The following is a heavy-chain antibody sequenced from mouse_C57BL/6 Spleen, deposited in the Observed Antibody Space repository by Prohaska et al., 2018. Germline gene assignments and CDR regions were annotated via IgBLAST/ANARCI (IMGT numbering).Heavy chain of an antibody. CDR2: INPNNGGT. Sequence: GYTFTDYNMHWVKQSHGKSLEWIGYINPNNGGTSYNQKFKGKATLTVNKSSSTAYMELRSLTSEDSAVYYCARNDYGGYAMDYWGQGTSVTVSS. CDR1: GYTFTDYN. D-gene: IGHD2-4*01. CDR3: ARNDYGGYAMDY. V-gene: IGHV1-22*01. J-gene: IGHJ4*01.